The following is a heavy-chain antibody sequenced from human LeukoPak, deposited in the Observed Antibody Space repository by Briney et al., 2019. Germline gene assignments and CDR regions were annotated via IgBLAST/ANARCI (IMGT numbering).Heavy chain of an antibody. Sequence: PSETLSLTCTVSGGSISSYYWSWIRQPPGKGLEWIGYIYYTGSTNYNPSLKTRVTISVDTSKNQFSLKLSSVTAADTAVYYCAREIYEGVDSSSWYNYFDYWGQGTLVTVSS. J-gene: IGHJ4*02. CDR1: GGSISSYY. CDR3: AREIYEGVDSSSWYNYFDY. CDR2: IYYTGST. D-gene: IGHD6-13*01. V-gene: IGHV4-59*01.